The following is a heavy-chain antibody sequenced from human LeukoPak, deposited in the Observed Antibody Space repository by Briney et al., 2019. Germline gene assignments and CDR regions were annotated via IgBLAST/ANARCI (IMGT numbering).Heavy chain of an antibody. CDR2: INPNSGGT. Sequence: GASVKVSCKASGHTFTGYYMHWVRQAPGQGLEWMGWINPNSGGTNYAQKFQGRVTMTRETSISTAYMEMSRLRSDDTAVYYCARVPQHYGSGSPLIDYWGQGTLVTVSS. V-gene: IGHV1-2*02. CDR1: GHTFTGYY. CDR3: ARVPQHYGSGSPLIDY. J-gene: IGHJ4*02. D-gene: IGHD3-10*01.